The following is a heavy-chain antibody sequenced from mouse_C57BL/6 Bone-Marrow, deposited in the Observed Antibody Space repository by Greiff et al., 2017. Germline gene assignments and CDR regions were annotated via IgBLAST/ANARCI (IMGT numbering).Heavy chain of an antibody. J-gene: IGHJ2*01. V-gene: IGHV5-12*01. CDR1: GFTFSDYY. D-gene: IGHD4-1*01. Sequence: EVHLVESGGGLVQPGGSLKLSCAASGFTFSDYYMYWVRQTPEKRLEWVAYISNGGGSTYYPDTVKGRFTISRDNAKNTLYLQMSRLKSEDTAMYDCARQEELTGSFDYWGQGTTLTVSS. CDR3: ARQEELTGSFDY. CDR2: ISNGGGST.